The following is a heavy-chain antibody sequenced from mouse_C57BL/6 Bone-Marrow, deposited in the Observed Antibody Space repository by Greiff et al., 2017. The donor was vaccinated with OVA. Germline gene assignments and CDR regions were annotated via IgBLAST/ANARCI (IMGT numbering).Heavy chain of an antibody. D-gene: IGHD2-9*01. CDR1: GYTFTSYW. J-gene: IGHJ4*01. V-gene: IGHV1-64*01. CDR2: IHPNSGST. CDR3: ARWSYYGNDRYAMDY. Sequence: VQLQQPGAELVKPGASVKLSCKASGYTFTSYWMHWVKQRPGQGLEWIGMIHPNSGSTNYNEKFKSKATLTVDKSSSTAYMQLSSLASEDSAVYYGARWSYYGNDRYAMDYWGQGTSVTVSS.